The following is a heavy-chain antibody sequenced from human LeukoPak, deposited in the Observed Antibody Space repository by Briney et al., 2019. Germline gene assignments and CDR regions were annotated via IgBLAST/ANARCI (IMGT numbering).Heavy chain of an antibody. V-gene: IGHV3-48*01. CDR1: GFTFSSYS. CDR3: VRDQGGAVSY. CDR2: ISSLSGTI. Sequence: SGGCLRLSCAASGFTFSSYSMNWVRQAPGKGLEWVSYISSLSGTINYADSVKGRFIISRDNAKNSMFLQMNSLKAEDTAVYYCVRDQGGAVSYWGQGTLVTVSS. J-gene: IGHJ4*02. D-gene: IGHD3-16*01.